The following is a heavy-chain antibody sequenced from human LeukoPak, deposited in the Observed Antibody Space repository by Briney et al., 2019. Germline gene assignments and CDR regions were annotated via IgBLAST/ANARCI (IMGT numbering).Heavy chain of an antibody. D-gene: IGHD6-19*01. CDR3: ARVVEYSSGWYGLGHFDY. CDR2: IYYRGST. Sequence: SETLSLTCTVSGDSISTSNYYWGWIRQPPGKGLEWIGNIYYRGSTYKNPSLKSRVTISVDTSKNQFFLKLRSVTASDTAVYYCARVVEYSSGWYGLGHFDYWGQGILVTVSS. CDR1: GDSISTSNYY. V-gene: IGHV4-39*01. J-gene: IGHJ4*02.